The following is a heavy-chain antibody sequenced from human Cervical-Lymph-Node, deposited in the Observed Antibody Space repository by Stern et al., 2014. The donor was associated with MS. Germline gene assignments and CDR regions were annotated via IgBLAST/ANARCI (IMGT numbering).Heavy chain of an antibody. Sequence: QVQLVESGPGLVKPSETLSLTCAVSGDSISSYTHYWAWIRQPPGKGLEWIGISYYSGATSYTPSLKSPVAIPVDTPKNHFSLGLNSVTAADTAVYYCAKHACTGAACPFDLWGQGTLVTVSS. V-gene: IGHV4-39*01. CDR3: AKHACTGAACPFDL. J-gene: IGHJ4*02. D-gene: IGHD2-8*02. CDR2: SYYSGAT. CDR1: GDSISSYTHY.